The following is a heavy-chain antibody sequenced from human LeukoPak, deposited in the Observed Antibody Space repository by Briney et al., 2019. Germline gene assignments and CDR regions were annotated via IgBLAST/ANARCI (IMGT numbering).Heavy chain of an antibody. Sequence: GGSLRLSCAASGFTFSGYAMFWVRQAPGQGLAWVSAVSGTTGNTYYADSVKGRFTISRDNSKNTVYLQMDSLRVDDTAVYYCATPAYRDRGGFEYWGQGTLVTVSS. J-gene: IGHJ4*02. CDR2: VSGTTGNT. V-gene: IGHV3-23*01. CDR1: GFTFSGYA. D-gene: IGHD1-26*01. CDR3: ATPAYRDRGGFEY.